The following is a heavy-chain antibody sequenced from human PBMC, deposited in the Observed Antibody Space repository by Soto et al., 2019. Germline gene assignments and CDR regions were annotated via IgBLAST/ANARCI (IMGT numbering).Heavy chain of an antibody. CDR1: GYTFTSYG. J-gene: IGHJ3*02. D-gene: IGHD6-13*01. CDR3: AIGMDIAAAGTGAFDI. Sequence: ASVKVSCKASGYTFTSYGISWVRQAPGQGLEWMGWISAYNGNTNYAQKLQGRVTMATDTSTSTAYMELRSLRSDDTAVYYCAIGMDIAAAGTGAFDIWGQGTMVTVSS. V-gene: IGHV1-18*01. CDR2: ISAYNGNT.